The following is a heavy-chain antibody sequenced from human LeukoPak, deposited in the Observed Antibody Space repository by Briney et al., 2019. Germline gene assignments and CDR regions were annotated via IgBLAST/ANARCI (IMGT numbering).Heavy chain of an antibody. CDR1: GFTFSRFSFSDYY. Sequence: KPGGSLTLSCAASGFTFSRFSFSDYYMIWIRQAPGKGLEWVSYISGGGSSTYYADSVKGRFTISRDNAQNSLYLQMNRLRAEDTAVYYCARVRNYGSGSFYTFDYWGQGTLVTVSS. V-gene: IGHV3-11*01. CDR2: ISGGGSST. D-gene: IGHD3-10*01. CDR3: ARVRNYGSGSFYTFDY. J-gene: IGHJ4*02.